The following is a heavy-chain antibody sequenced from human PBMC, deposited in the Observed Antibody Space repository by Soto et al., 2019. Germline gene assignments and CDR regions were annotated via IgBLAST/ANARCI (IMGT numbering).Heavy chain of an antibody. D-gene: IGHD3-9*01. Sequence: SETLSLTCTVSGVSISSIKYYWSWIRQPPGKGLEWIGSIYYSGGTYYNPSLKSRVTISVDTSKSQFSLNLRSVTAVDTAVYYCARSPSRQYFDWIPDFDYWGQGALVTVSS. CDR3: ARSPSRQYFDWIPDFDY. CDR2: IYYSGGT. CDR1: GVSISSIKYY. J-gene: IGHJ4*02. V-gene: IGHV4-39*01.